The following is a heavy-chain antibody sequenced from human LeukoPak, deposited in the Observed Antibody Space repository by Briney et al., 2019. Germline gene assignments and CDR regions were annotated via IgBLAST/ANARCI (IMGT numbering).Heavy chain of an antibody. V-gene: IGHV3-9*03. CDR1: GFTFDDYA. Sequence: GRSLRLSCAASGFTFDDYAMHWVRQAPGKGLEWVSGISWNSGSIGYADSVKGRFTISRDNTKNSLYLQMNSLRAEDMALYYCAKDNGPAAVITGTTFFDYWGQGTLVTVSS. CDR2: ISWNSGSI. D-gene: IGHD1-7*01. J-gene: IGHJ4*02. CDR3: AKDNGPAAVITGTTFFDY.